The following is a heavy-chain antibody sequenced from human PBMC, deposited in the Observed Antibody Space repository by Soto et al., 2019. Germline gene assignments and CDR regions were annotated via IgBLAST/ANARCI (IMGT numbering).Heavy chain of an antibody. CDR3: AKDQLSYSSGWPGWFDP. D-gene: IGHD6-19*01. Sequence: HPGGSLRLSCAASGFTFSSYAMSWVRQAPGKGLEWVSAISGSGGSTYYADSVKGRFTISRDNSKNTLYLQMNSLRAEDTAVYYSAKDQLSYSSGWPGWFDPWGQGTLVTVSS. CDR1: GFTFSSYA. CDR2: ISGSGGST. V-gene: IGHV3-23*01. J-gene: IGHJ5*02.